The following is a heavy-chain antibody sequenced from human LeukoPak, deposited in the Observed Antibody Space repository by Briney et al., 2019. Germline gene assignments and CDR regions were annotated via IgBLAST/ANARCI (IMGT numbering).Heavy chain of an antibody. D-gene: IGHD3-10*01. CDR2: IYPGDSDT. V-gene: IGHV5-51*01. Sequence: GESLKISFKGSGYRFTSYWIGWVRPMPGKGLEWMGIIYPGDSDTRYSPSFQGQVTISADKSISTAYLQWSSLKASDTAMYYCARLTMVRGVISSVGYWGQGTLVTVSS. J-gene: IGHJ4*02. CDR3: ARLTMVRGVISSVGY. CDR1: GYRFTSYW.